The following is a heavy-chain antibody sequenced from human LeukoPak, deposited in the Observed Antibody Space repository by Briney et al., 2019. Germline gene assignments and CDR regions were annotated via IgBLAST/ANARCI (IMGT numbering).Heavy chain of an antibody. J-gene: IGHJ4*02. Sequence: ASVKVSCKASGYTFTGYYMHWVRQAPGQGLEWMGWINPNSGGTNYAQKSQGRVTMTRDTSISTAYMELSRLRSDDTAVYYCARVSTRYASSVDYWGQGTLVTVSS. CDR1: GYTFTGYY. D-gene: IGHD3-22*01. CDR3: ARVSTRYASSVDY. V-gene: IGHV1-2*02. CDR2: INPNSGGT.